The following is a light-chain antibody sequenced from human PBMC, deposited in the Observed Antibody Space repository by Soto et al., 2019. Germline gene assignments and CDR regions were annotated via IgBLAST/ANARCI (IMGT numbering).Light chain of an antibody. CDR2: DAS. J-gene: IGKJ3*01. CDR3: QQANSFPRT. Sequence: DIQITQSPSTLSASVGDRVTITCRASQSISSWLAWYQQKPGKAPKLLIYDASSLESGVPSRFSGSGSGTEFTLTISSLQPDDFATYYCQQANSFPRTFGPGTKVDIK. CDR1: QSISSW. V-gene: IGKV1-5*01.